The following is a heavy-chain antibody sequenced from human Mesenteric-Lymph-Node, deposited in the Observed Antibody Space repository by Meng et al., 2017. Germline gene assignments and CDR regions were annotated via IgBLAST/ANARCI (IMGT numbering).Heavy chain of an antibody. CDR2: INPSGGST. Sequence: QVQLVQSGAEGKKPGASVKVSCKASGYTFTSYYMHWVRQAPGQGLEWMGIINPSGGSTSYAQKFQGRVTMTRDTSTSTVYMELSSLRSEDTAVYYCARVSGWYPSTYYFDYWGQGTLVTVSS. V-gene: IGHV1-46*01. D-gene: IGHD6-19*01. J-gene: IGHJ4*02. CDR1: GYTFTSYY. CDR3: ARVSGWYPSTYYFDY.